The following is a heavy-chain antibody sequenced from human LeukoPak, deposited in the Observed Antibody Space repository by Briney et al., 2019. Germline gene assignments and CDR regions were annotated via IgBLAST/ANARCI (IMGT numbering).Heavy chain of an antibody. CDR3: AKEKDILTGYFDY. CDR2: ISGSGSNT. Sequence: PGGSLRLSCAASGFTFSSYAMSWVRQAPGKGLEWVSAISGSGSNTYYADSVKGRFTISRDNSRNTLYLQMSSLRAEDTAVYYCAKEKDILTGYFDYWGQRTLVTVSS. J-gene: IGHJ4*02. CDR1: GFTFSSYA. D-gene: IGHD3-9*01. V-gene: IGHV3-23*01.